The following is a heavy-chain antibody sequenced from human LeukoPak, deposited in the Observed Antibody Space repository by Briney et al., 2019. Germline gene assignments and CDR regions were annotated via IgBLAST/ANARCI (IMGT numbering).Heavy chain of an antibody. V-gene: IGHV3-30-3*01. CDR1: GFTFSSYA. J-gene: IGHJ5*02. Sequence: PGGSLRLSCAASGFTFSSYAMHWVRQAPGKGLEWVAVISYDGSNKYYADSVKGRFTISRDNSKNTLYLQMNSLRAEDTAVYYCASELYDFWSGHEGAVHWFDPWGQGTLVTVSS. D-gene: IGHD3-3*01. CDR3: ASELYDFWSGHEGAVHWFDP. CDR2: ISYDGSNK.